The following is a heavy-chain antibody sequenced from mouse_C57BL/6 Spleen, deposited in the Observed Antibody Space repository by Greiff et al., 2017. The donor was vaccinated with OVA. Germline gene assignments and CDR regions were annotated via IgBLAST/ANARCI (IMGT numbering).Heavy chain of an antibody. CDR1: GYTFTDYN. CDR2: INPNNGGT. V-gene: IGHV1-18*01. CDR3: ARHDSNYAMDY. Sequence: VQLQQSGPELVKPGASVKIPCKASGYTFTDYNMDWVKQSHGKSLEWIGDINPNNGGTIYNQKFKGKATLTVDKSSSTAYMELRSLTSEDTAVYYCARHDSNYAMDYWGQGTSVTVSS. J-gene: IGHJ4*01. D-gene: IGHD1-1*01.